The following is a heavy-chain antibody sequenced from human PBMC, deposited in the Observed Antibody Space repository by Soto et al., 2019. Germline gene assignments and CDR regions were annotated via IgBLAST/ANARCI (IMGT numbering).Heavy chain of an antibody. CDR3: ARSFPAVMLPGTPYFDY. CDR1: GFTFRNYA. Sequence: GGSLRLSCAASGFTFRNYAMSWVRQAPGKGLEWVSAISGAGGSTYFADSVGGRFTISKDNSKDTLYLQMNSLRAEDTAKYYCARSFPAVMLPGTPYFDYWGQGTLVTVSS. CDR2: ISGAGGST. J-gene: IGHJ4*02. D-gene: IGHD3-16*01. V-gene: IGHV3-23*01.